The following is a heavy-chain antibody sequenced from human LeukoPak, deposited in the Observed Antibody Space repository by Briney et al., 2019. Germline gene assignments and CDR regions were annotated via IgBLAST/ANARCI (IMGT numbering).Heavy chain of an antibody. CDR3: ARETYYGDDY. Sequence: GGSLRLSCAASGFTLSDYSMNWVRQAPGKGLEWVSYISSTSAGIYYADSVEGRFTVSRDNAKNSLYLQMNSLRAEDTAVYYCARETYYGDDYWGQGTLVTVSS. D-gene: IGHD3-10*01. CDR1: GFTLSDYS. V-gene: IGHV3-48*04. CDR2: ISSTSAGI. J-gene: IGHJ4*02.